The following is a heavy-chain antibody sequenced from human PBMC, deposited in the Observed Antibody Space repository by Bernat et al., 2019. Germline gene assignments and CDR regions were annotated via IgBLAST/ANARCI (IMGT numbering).Heavy chain of an antibody. CDR2: IDGDGSTT. CDR3: ARDLHY. V-gene: IGHV3-74*01. Sequence: VQLVESGGGVVQPGRSLRLSCAASGFTFSSHWMHWVRQAPGKGLVWVSRIDGDGSTTNYADSVKGRFTISRDNAKNTLYLRMNSLRAEDTAVYYCARDLHYWGQGTLVTVSS. CDR1: GFTFSSHW. J-gene: IGHJ4*02.